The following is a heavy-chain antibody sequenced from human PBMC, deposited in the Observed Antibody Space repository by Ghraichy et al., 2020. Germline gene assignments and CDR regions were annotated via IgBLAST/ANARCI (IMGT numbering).Heavy chain of an antibody. Sequence: ESLNISCAASGFAFSTYSMDWVRQAPGKGLEWLSYITSTSSPIYYADSVKGRFAISRDNAKNSLYLQMNSLRVEDTAVYYCARARPRNSGSHQYYYGMDVRGQGTTVTGSS. CDR3: ARARPRNSGSHQYYYGMDV. J-gene: IGHJ6*02. CDR2: ITSTSSPI. CDR1: GFAFSTYS. D-gene: IGHD6-13*01. V-gene: IGHV3-48*01.